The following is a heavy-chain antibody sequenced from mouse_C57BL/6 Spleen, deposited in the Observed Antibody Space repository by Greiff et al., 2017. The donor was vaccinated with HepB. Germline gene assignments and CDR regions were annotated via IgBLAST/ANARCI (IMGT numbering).Heavy chain of an antibody. CDR2: IDPSDSYT. CDR1: GYTFTSYW. J-gene: IGHJ4*01. CDR3: ARGIYSNYDGYAMDY. V-gene: IGHV1-59*01. D-gene: IGHD2-5*01. Sequence: VQLQQPGAELVRPGTSVKLSCKASGYTFTSYWMHWVKQRPGQGLEWIGVIDPSDSYTNYNQKFKGKATLTVDTSSSTAYMQLSSLTSEDSAVYYCARGIYSNYDGYAMDYWGQGTSVTVSS.